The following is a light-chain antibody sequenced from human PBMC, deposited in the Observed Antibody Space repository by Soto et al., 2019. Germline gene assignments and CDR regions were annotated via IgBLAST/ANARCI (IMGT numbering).Light chain of an antibody. CDR1: NLGDKH. CDR2: EDK. J-gene: IGLJ1*01. V-gene: IGLV3-1*01. Sequence: SYELTQPPSVSVSPGQTVTITCSGHNLGDKHASWYRQKPGQSPVLVIYEDKKRPSGIPERFSGSNSGNTATLTISATQAMDEGDYYCQAWDSSTAYVFGAGTKVTVL. CDR3: QAWDSSTAYV.